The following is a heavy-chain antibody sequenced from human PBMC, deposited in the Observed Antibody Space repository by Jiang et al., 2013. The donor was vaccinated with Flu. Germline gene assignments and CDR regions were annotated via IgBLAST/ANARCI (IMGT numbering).Heavy chain of an antibody. D-gene: IGHD6-19*01. CDR1: GFTFSSYG. V-gene: IGHV3-30*18. Sequence: SLRLSCAASGFTFSSYGMHWVRQAPGKGLEWVAVISYDGSNKYYADSVKGRFTISRDNSKNTLYLQMNSLRAEDTAVYYCAKGIARQWLVPDYWGQGTLVTVSS. J-gene: IGHJ4*02. CDR3: AKGIARQWLVPDY. CDR2: ISYDGSNK.